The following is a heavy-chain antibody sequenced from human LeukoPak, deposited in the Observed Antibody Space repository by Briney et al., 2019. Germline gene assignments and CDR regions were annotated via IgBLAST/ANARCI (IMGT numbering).Heavy chain of an antibody. CDR2: ISYDGSNK. CDR1: GFTFSSYA. V-gene: IGHV3-30-3*01. D-gene: IGHD3-22*01. J-gene: IGHJ3*02. CDR3: ARGDLQYYYDSSGYYNDAFDI. Sequence: GGSLRLSCAASGFTFSSYAMHWVRQAPGKGLEWVAVISYDGSNKYYADSVKGRFTISRDNTKNTLYLQMNSLRAEDTAVYYCARGDLQYYYDSSGYYNDAFDIWGQGTMVTVSS.